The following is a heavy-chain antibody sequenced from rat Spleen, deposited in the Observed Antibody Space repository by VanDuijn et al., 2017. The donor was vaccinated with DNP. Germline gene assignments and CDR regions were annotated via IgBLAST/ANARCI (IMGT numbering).Heavy chain of an antibody. D-gene: IGHD1-1*01. CDR1: GFTFRDYN. V-gene: IGHV5-7*01. J-gene: IGHJ2*01. CDR3: KRQEYDRGEDNWFAY. Sequence: EVQLVESGSGLVQPGRSLKLSCAASGFTFRDYNMAWVRQAPKKGLEWVASISTSDSRTYYPDSVRGRFTISRDNAKSSLNRQMNSLKSGDTATYYCKRQEYDRGEDNWFAYWGQGVMVTVSS. CDR2: ISTSDSRT.